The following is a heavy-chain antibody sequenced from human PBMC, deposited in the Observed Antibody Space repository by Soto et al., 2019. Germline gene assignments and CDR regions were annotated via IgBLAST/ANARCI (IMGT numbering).Heavy chain of an antibody. D-gene: IGHD3-10*01. V-gene: IGHV4-59*01. J-gene: IGHJ4*02. CDR1: GGSMSEYF. Sequence: SETLSLTCSVSGGSMSEYFWSWIRQSPGKGLEWIGYIYYLGSTDYNPSLKSRVTISVDTSKRQFSLRLTSVTAADTAVYYCAREGYDGSGSPYPAYWGPGTQVTVSS. CDR3: AREGYDGSGSPYPAY. CDR2: IYYLGST.